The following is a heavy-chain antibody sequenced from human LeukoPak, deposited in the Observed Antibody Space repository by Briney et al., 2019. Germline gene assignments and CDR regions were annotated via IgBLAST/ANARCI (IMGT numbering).Heavy chain of an antibody. CDR1: GGSFSGYY. CDR3: ARGPGYYYDSSGYYSGY. J-gene: IGHJ4*02. Sequence: SETLSLTCAVYGGSFSGYYWSWIRQPPGKGLEWIGEINHSGSTNYNPSLKSRVTISVETSKSQFSLKLNSVTAADTAVYYCARGPGYYYDSSGYYSGYWGQGTLVTVSS. V-gene: IGHV4-34*01. CDR2: INHSGST. D-gene: IGHD3-22*01.